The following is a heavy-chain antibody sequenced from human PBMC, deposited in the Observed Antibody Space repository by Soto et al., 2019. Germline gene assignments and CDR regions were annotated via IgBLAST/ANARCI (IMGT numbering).Heavy chain of an antibody. Sequence: SETLSLTCAVSGDSVSSGGAYWSWIRQHPGKGLEWIGYIYYSGSANYTPSLKSRLTISLDTSQNQVSLRLSSVTAADTAVYYCARLKSRYYKIISYSFYYRSRGTLVTVSS. CDR2: IYYSGSA. J-gene: IGHJ4*02. CDR3: ARLKSRYYKIISYSFYY. D-gene: IGHD3-10*01. V-gene: IGHV4-31*11. CDR1: GDSVSSGGAY.